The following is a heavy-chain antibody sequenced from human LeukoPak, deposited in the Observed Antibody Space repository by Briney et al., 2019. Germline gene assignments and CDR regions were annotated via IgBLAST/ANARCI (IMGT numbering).Heavy chain of an antibody. D-gene: IGHD3-22*01. J-gene: IGHJ6*03. CDR3: ARDQYYYDSSGYRGYYYYYMDV. V-gene: IGHV3-23*01. Sequence: GGSLRLSCAASGFTFSSYGMSWVRQAPGKGLEWVSAISGSGGSTYYADSVKGRFTISRDNSKNTLYLQMNSLRAEDTAVYYCARDQYYYDSSGYRGYYYYYMDVWGKGTTVTVSS. CDR1: GFTFSSYG. CDR2: ISGSGGST.